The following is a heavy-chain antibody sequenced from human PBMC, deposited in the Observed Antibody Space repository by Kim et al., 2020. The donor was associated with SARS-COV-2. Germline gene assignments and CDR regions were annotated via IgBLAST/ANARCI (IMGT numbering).Heavy chain of an antibody. CDR3: ARDIEDYGSSGYIFDY. Sequence: GGSLRLSCAASGFTFSSYAMHWVRQAPGKGLEWVAVISYDGSNKYYADSVKGRFTISRDNSKNTLYLQMNSLRAEDTAVYYCARDIEDYGSSGYIFDYWGQGTLVTVSS. V-gene: IGHV3-30-3*01. J-gene: IGHJ4*02. D-gene: IGHD3-22*01. CDR1: GFTFSSYA. CDR2: ISYDGSNK.